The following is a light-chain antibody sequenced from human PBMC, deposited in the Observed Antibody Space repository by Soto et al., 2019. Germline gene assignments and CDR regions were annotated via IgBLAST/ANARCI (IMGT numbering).Light chain of an antibody. V-gene: IGKV1-5*03. CDR3: LQYKTYPWT. J-gene: IGKJ1*01. CDR2: QAS. Sequence: DIQMTQSPSTLSASLGDRVTITCRASQSIDIWLAWYQQRPGKAPKLLIYQASSLESGVPSRFSGSGSGTEFTLTISSLQPDDFAAYYCLQYKTYPWTFGQGTKVEIK. CDR1: QSIDIW.